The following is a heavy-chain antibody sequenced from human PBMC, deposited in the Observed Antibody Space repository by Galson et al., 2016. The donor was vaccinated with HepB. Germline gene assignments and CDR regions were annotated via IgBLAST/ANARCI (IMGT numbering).Heavy chain of an antibody. CDR3: GRIGYSSGHDY. D-gene: IGHD6-19*01. V-gene: IGHV5-51*01. Sequence: QGSGYRFTTYWIGWVRQMPGIGLEWMGIIYPGDSETKYSPSFPGQVTISVDKSISTVYLQWSGLKASDTAMYYCGRIGYSSGHDYWGQGTLVTVSS. CDR1: GYRFTTYW. J-gene: IGHJ4*02. CDR2: IYPGDSET.